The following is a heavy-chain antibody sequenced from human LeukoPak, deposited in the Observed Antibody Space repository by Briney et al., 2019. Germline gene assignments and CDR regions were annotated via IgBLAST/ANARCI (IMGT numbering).Heavy chain of an antibody. V-gene: IGHV4-39*07. CDR3: ARGAGYSYAWDY. CDR1: GDSISSSTYY. J-gene: IGHJ4*02. D-gene: IGHD5-18*01. CDR2: IYYSGRT. Sequence: PSETLSLTCTVSGDSISSSTYYWGWIRQPPGKGLEWIGNIYYSGRTYYNPSLKSRVTISVDTSKNQFSLKLTSVTAADTAVYYCARGAGYSYAWDYWGQGTLVTVSS.